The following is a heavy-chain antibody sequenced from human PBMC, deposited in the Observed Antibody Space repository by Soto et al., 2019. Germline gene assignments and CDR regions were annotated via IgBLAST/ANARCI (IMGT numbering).Heavy chain of an antibody. D-gene: IGHD2-2*01. Sequence: PSETLSLTCTVSGGSISSYYWSWIRQPPGKGLEWIGYIYYSGSTNYNPSLKSRVTISVDTSKNQFSLKLSSVTAADTAVYYCAREYCSSTSCYRYAFDIWGQGTMVTVS. V-gene: IGHV4-59*01. J-gene: IGHJ3*02. CDR1: GGSISSYY. CDR2: IYYSGST. CDR3: AREYCSSTSCYRYAFDI.